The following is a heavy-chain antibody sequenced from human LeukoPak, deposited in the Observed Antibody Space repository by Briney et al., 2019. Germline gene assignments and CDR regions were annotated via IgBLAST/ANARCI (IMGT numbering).Heavy chain of an antibody. J-gene: IGHJ4*02. CDR3: ARGVEPLAANTLAY. CDR2: LYSDGNT. CDR1: GFTAITND. Sequence: GGSLRLSCAASGFTAITNDMIWVRQAPGKGLEWVSVLYSDGNTKYADSVQGRFTISRDNSKNTLYLEMNSLSPDDTAVYYCARGVEPLAANTLAYWGQGTLVTVSS. V-gene: IGHV3-53*01. D-gene: IGHD1-14*01.